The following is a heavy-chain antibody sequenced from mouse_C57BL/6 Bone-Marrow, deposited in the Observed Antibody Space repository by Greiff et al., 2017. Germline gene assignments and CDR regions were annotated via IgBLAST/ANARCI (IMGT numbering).Heavy chain of an antibody. J-gene: IGHJ4*01. CDR3: AIFMDY. Sequence: QVQLQQSGAELVRPGTSVKVSCKASGYAFTNYLIEWVKQRPGQGLEWIGVINPGSGGTNYNEKFKGKATLTADKSSSTAYMQLSSLTSEDSAVYVGAIFMDYWGQGTSVTVSS. V-gene: IGHV1-54*01. CDR1: GYAFTNYL. CDR2: INPGSGGT.